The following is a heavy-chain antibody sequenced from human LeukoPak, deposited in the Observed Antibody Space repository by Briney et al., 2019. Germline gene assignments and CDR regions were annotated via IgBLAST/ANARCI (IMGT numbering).Heavy chain of an antibody. J-gene: IGHJ4*02. CDR2: IWYDGSNK. Sequence: PGGSLRLSCAASGFTFSSYGMHWVRQAPGKGLEWVAVIWYDGSNKYYADSVKGRFTISRDNSKNTLYLQMNSLRAEDTAVYYCARGGWDYYGSALFDYWGQGTPVTVPS. D-gene: IGHD3-10*01. V-gene: IGHV3-33*01. CDR3: ARGGWDYYGSALFDY. CDR1: GFTFSSYG.